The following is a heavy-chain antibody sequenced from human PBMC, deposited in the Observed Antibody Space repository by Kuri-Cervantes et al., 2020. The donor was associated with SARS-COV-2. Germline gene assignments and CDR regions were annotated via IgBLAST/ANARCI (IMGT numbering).Heavy chain of an antibody. CDR1: GGSISSSSYY. CDR2: IYSSGNT. V-gene: IGHV4-39*01. Sequence: SETLSLTCTVSGGSISSSSYYWAWIRQPPGKGLEWIGSIYSSGNTYYNPSLKSRITISVDTSKNQFSLRLTSVTAADTAVYYCARREVGDSTHDYWGQGNLVTVSS. CDR3: ARREVGDSTHDY. J-gene: IGHJ4*02. D-gene: IGHD3-16*01.